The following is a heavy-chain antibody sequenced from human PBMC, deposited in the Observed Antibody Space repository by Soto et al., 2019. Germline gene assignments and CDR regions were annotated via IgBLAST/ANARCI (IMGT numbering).Heavy chain of an antibody. Sequence: GGSLRLSCAASGFTFSTYPMNWVRQAPGKGLEWVSTISGSSGSTYFADSVQGRFTISRDNAKSTLYLQMSSLRAEDTAVYYCARRVYSSQFDQWGQGTLVTVSS. CDR2: ISGSSGST. CDR3: ARRVYSSQFDQ. J-gene: IGHJ4*02. D-gene: IGHD6-19*01. CDR1: GFTFSTYP. V-gene: IGHV3-23*01.